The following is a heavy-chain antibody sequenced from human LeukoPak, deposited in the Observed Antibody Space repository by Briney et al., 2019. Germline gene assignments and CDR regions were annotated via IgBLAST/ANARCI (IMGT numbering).Heavy chain of an antibody. D-gene: IGHD3-16*01. CDR2: IIPVFGTT. Sequence: SVKVSCKASGDTFSSGAFSWVRQAPGQGLEWMGRIIPVFGTTNYAQRFQGRVTITTDESTSTAYMELSSLRSEDTAMYYCARVLMITFGGVTVTGAFDLWGQGTMVTVSS. CDR1: GDTFSSGA. J-gene: IGHJ3*01. CDR3: ARVLMITFGGVTVTGAFDL. V-gene: IGHV1-69*05.